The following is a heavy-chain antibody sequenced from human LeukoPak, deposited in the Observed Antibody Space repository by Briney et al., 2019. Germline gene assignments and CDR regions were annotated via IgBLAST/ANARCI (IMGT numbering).Heavy chain of an antibody. Sequence: SETLSLTCAAYGGSFSGYYWTWLRQIPGKGLEWIGQINHSGSAIYNPSLKSRLTISVATSTDQFSLELSSVTAADTAMYYCARGGTDSSDYYWGFYYFDYWGRGTLVTVSS. CDR1: GGSFSGYY. D-gene: IGHD3-22*01. V-gene: IGHV4-34*01. J-gene: IGHJ4*02. CDR3: ARGGTDSSDYYWGFYYFDY. CDR2: INHSGSA.